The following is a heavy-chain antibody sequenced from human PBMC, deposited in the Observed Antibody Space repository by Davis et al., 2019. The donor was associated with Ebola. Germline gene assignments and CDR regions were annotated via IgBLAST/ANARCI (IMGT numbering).Heavy chain of an antibody. CDR2: ISYDGSNK. D-gene: IGHD6-19*01. CDR1: GFTFSSYG. CDR3: AKGSGYSSGWSWYFDL. J-gene: IGHJ2*01. Sequence: PGGSLRLSCAASGFTFSSYGMHWVRQAPGKGLEWVAVISYDGSNKYYADSVKGRFTISRDNSKDTLYLQMNSLRAEDTAVYYCAKGSGYSSGWSWYFDLWGRGTLVTVSS. V-gene: IGHV3-30*18.